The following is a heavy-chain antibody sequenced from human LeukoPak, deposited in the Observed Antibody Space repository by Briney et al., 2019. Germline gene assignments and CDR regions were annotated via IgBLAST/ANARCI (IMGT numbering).Heavy chain of an antibody. CDR3: ARVYTMMDYFDY. D-gene: IGHD3-22*01. V-gene: IGHV3-33*01. CDR1: GFAFSSYG. J-gene: IGHJ4*02. CDR2: IWYDGSNK. Sequence: GGSLRLSCAASGFAFSSYGMHWVRQAPGKGLEWVAVIWYDGSNKYYADSVKGRFTISRDNSKNTLYLQMNSLRAEDTAVYYCARVYTMMDYFDYWGQGTLVTVSS.